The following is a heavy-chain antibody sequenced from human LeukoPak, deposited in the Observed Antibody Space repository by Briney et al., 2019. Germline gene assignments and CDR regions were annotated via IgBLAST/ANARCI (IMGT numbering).Heavy chain of an antibody. J-gene: IGHJ4*02. Sequence: GGTLRLSCAASGFTFNSYGMSWVRQAPGKGLEWVSIISGGGDSTSYSDSVKGRFTISRDNSKNTVYLQMNSLRVDDPAVYYCAKDFAYRFLEWPHGLDYWGQGILVTVSS. CDR1: GFTFNSYG. CDR2: ISGGGDST. V-gene: IGHV3-23*01. CDR3: AKDFAYRFLEWPHGLDY. D-gene: IGHD3-3*01.